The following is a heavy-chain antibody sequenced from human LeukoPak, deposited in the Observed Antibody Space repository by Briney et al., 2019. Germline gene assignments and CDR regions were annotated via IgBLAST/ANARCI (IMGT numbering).Heavy chain of an antibody. J-gene: IGHJ4*02. Sequence: GGSLRLSCAASGFTVSSNYMSWVRQAPGKGLEWVSVIYSGGSTYYADSVKGRFTISRDNSKNTLYLQMNSLRAEDTAVYYCARVRPRLGYYFDYWGQGTLVTVSS. V-gene: IGHV3-53*01. D-gene: IGHD6-25*01. CDR3: ARVRPRLGYYFDY. CDR1: GFTVSSNY. CDR2: IYSGGST.